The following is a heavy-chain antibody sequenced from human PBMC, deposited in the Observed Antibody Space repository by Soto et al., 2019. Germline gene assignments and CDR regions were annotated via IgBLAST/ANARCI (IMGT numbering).Heavy chain of an antibody. CDR2: IWYDGSNK. CDR1: GFTFSSYG. D-gene: IGHD3-10*01. Sequence: QVQLVESGGGVVQPGRSLRLSCAASGFTFSSYGMHWVHQAPGKGLEWVAVIWYDGSNKYYADSVKGRFTISRDNSKNTLYLQMNSLRAEDTAVYYCARPGGSGSVYYYYGMDVWGQGTTVTVSS. J-gene: IGHJ6*02. V-gene: IGHV3-33*01. CDR3: ARPGGSGSVYYYYGMDV.